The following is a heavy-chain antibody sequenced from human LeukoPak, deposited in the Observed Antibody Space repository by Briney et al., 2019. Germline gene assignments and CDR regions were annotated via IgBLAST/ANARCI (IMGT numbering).Heavy chain of an antibody. J-gene: IGHJ4*02. CDR3: VSPRGFSYGYFDY. D-gene: IGHD5-18*01. CDR2: IYYSKNT. CDR1: GGSISSSSAY. V-gene: IGHV4-39*01. Sequence: SSQTLSLTCTVSGGSISSSSAYWGWIRQPPGKGLEWIGSIYYSKNTYYNPSLKSRVTISADTSKNQFSLTLGSVSATDTAVYYCVSPRGFSYGYFDYWGQGTLVTVSS.